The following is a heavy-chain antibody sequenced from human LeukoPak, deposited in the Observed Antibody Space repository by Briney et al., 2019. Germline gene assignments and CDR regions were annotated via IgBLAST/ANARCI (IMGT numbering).Heavy chain of an antibody. CDR3: TRDQMNY. V-gene: IGHV3-53*01. J-gene: IGHJ4*02. D-gene: IGHD5-24*01. CDR1: EFTASRNY. Sequence: GGSLRLSCTPSEFTASRNYILWVRQAPGKGLEWVSLIFSNGDTHYADSVKGRFTISRDTSKNTVYLQMNSLRVEDTAMYYCTRDQMNYWGQGTLVTVSS. CDR2: IFSNGDT.